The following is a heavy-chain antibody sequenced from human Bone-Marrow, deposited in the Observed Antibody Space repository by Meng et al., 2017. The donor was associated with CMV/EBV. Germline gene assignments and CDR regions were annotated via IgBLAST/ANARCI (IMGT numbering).Heavy chain of an antibody. D-gene: IGHD6-13*01. CDR1: GFTFSSYW. CDR2: INSDGSST. Sequence: GESLKISCAASGFTFSSYWMHWVRQAPGKGLVWVSRINSDGSSTSYADSVKGRFTISRDNAKNTLYLQMNSLRAEDTAVYYCARDWAHHNSSWYWDYYYGMDVWGQGTTVTVSS. CDR3: ARDWAHHNSSWYWDYYYGMDV. J-gene: IGHJ6*02. V-gene: IGHV3-74*01.